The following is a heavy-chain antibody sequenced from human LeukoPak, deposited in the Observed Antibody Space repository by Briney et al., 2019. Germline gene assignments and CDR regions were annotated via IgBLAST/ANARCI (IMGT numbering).Heavy chain of an antibody. J-gene: IGHJ4*02. V-gene: IGHV1-2*06. D-gene: IGHD3-16*01. CDR2: INPNSGGT. Sequence: ASVKVSCKASRYTFTGYYMHWVRQAPGQGLEWMGRINPNSGGTNYAQKFQGRVTMTRDTSISTAYMELSRLKSDDTALYYCARRRGEPNIFDYWGQGTLVTVSS. CDR1: RYTFTGYY. CDR3: ARRRGEPNIFDY.